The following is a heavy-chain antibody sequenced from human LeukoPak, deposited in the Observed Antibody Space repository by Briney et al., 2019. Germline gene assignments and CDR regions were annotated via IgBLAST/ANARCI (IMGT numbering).Heavy chain of an antibody. J-gene: IGHJ4*02. CDR3: ARAHIEYSSSSIDY. CDR2: INPNSGGT. D-gene: IGHD6-6*01. CDR1: GYTFTSYG. V-gene: IGHV1-2*02. Sequence: ASMKVSCKASGYTFTSYGISWVRQAPGQGLEWMGWINPNSGGTNYAQKFQGRVTMTRDTSISTAYMELSRLRSDDTAVYYCARAHIEYSSSSIDYWGQGTLVTVSS.